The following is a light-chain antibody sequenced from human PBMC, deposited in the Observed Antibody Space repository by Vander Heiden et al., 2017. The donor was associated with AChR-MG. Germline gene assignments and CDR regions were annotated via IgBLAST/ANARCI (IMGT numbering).Light chain of an antibody. CDR3: NSRDSSGNHPSV. CDR1: RLRSYY. CDR2: SKN. J-gene: IGLJ3*02. V-gene: IGLV3-19*01. Sequence: SSELTQDPAVSVALRQTVRITCPGDRLRSYYASWYQQKPGQAPVLVIYSKNNRPSGIPDRFSGSSSGNTASLTITGAQAEDEADYYCNSRDSSGNHPSVFGGGTKLTVL.